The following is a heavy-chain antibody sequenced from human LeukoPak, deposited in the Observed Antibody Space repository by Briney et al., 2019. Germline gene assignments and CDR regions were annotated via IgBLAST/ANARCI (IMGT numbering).Heavy chain of an antibody. CDR3: ARAPRRNYRSGGSCYPFDY. V-gene: IGHV4-34*01. CDR1: GGSFSGYY. D-gene: IGHD2-15*01. J-gene: IGHJ4*02. Sequence: PSETLSLTCAVYGGSFSGYYWSWIRQPPGKGLEWIGEINHSGSTNYNPSLKSRVTISVDTSKNQFSLKLSSVTAADTAVYYCARAPRRNYRSGGSCYPFDYWGQGTLVTVSS. CDR2: INHSGST.